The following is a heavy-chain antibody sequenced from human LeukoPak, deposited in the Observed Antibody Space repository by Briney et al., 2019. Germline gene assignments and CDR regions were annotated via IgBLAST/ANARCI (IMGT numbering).Heavy chain of an antibody. Sequence: ASVKVSCKASGYTFTGYYIHWVRQAPGHGFEWMGWITPNSGDTDYAQKFQDRVTMTSDTTISTAYMELSGLRSDDTAVYYCARRAYCRGDCILDYWGQGTLVTVSS. CDR3: ARRAYCRGDCILDY. J-gene: IGHJ4*02. D-gene: IGHD2-21*01. V-gene: IGHV1-2*02. CDR1: GYTFTGYY. CDR2: ITPNSGDT.